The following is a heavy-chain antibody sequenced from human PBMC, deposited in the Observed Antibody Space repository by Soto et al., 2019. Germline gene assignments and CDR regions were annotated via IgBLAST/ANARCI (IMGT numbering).Heavy chain of an antibody. CDR1: GFTFSSYG. CDR2: ISYDGSNK. D-gene: IGHD3-3*01. CDR3: VKAPHYDFWSGYYHWFDP. V-gene: IGHV3-30*18. J-gene: IGHJ5*02. Sequence: GGSLRLSCAASGFTFSSYGMHWVRQAPGKGLEWVAVISYDGSNKYYADSVKGRFTISRDNSKNTLYLQMSSLRAEDTAVYYWVKAPHYDFWSGYYHWFDPWGQGTLVTVSS.